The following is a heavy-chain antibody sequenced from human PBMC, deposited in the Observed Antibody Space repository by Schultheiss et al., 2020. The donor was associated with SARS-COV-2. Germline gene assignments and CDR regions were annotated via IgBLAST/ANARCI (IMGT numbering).Heavy chain of an antibody. Sequence: SETLSLTCAVSGGSISSSNWWSWVRQPPGKGLEWIGEIYHSGSTNYNPSLKSLVTISVDKSKNQFSLKLSSVTAADTAVYYCGLVGATYYYGMDVWGQGTTVTVSS. CDR1: GGSISSSNW. J-gene: IGHJ6*02. D-gene: IGHD1-26*01. CDR2: IYHSGST. CDR3: GLVGATYYYGMDV. V-gene: IGHV4-4*02.